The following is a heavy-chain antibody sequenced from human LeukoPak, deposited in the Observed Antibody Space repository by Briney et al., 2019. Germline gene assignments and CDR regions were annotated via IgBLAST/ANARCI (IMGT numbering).Heavy chain of an antibody. J-gene: IGHJ4*02. CDR1: GLIFSNPA. D-gene: IGHD1-26*01. CDR2: VSVSGDAT. CDR3: VKSKEVGDTRRRLFDY. V-gene: IGHV3-23*01. Sequence: HPGGSLRLSCGASGLIFSNPAMGWVRQAPGKALEWVSSVSVSGDATFYADSVKGRFTISRDNSKNTLYLQMNSLRVEDTAVFYCVKSKEVGDTRRRLFDYWGQGTLVTVSS.